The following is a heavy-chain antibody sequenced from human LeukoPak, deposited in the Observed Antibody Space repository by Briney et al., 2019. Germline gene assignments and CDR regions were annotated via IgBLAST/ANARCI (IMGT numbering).Heavy chain of an antibody. J-gene: IGHJ4*02. Sequence: ASETLSLTCTVSGGSISSYFWSWIRQPAGKGLEWIGRIYTSGSTNYSPSLKSRVTMSVDTSKNQFSLKLTSVTAADTAVYYCARDGNTYEFEYWGKGTLVTVSS. D-gene: IGHD5-18*01. CDR1: GGSISSYF. CDR3: ARDGNTYEFEY. CDR2: IYTSGST. V-gene: IGHV4-4*07.